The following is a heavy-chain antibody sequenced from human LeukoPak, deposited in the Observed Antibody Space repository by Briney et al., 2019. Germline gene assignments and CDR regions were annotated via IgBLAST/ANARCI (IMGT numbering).Heavy chain of an antibody. CDR3: ASDIVVVSGFDY. CDR2: ISYDGSNK. Sequence: GRSLRLSCAASGFTFSSYGMHWVRQAPGKGLEWVAVISYDGSNKYYADPVKGRFTISRDNSKNTLYLQMNSLRAEDTAVYYCASDIVVVSGFDYWGQGTLVTVSS. D-gene: IGHD2-15*01. CDR1: GFTFSSYG. V-gene: IGHV3-30*03. J-gene: IGHJ4*02.